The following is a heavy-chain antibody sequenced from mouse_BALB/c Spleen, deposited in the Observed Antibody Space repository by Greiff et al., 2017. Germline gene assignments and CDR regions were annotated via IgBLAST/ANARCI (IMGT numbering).Heavy chain of an antibody. J-gene: IGHJ4*01. Sequence: QVQLKESGPGLVAPSQSLSITCTVSGFSLNSYGLHWVRQPPGKGLEWLGVIWAGGNTNYNSALRSRLSISKDKSKSQVFLKMNSLQTDDNAMYYCARDLISMDYWGQGTSVTVSS. CDR1: GFSLNSYG. CDR3: ARDLISMDY. V-gene: IGHV2-9*02. CDR2: IWAGGNT.